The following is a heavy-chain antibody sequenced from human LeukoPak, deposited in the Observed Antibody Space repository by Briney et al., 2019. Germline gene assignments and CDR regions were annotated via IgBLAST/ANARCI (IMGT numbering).Heavy chain of an antibody. D-gene: IGHD6-6*01. CDR2: IYYSGST. CDR3: ARVGYSSSIDY. V-gene: IGHV4-39*07. J-gene: IGHJ4*02. Sequence: SETLSLTCTVSGASIYSSDHLWGWIRQPPGTGPEWIGTIYYSGSTYYNPSLDSRITISVDTSKNQFSLKLSSVTAADTAVYYCARVGYSSSIDYWGQGTLVTVSS. CDR1: GASIYSSDHL.